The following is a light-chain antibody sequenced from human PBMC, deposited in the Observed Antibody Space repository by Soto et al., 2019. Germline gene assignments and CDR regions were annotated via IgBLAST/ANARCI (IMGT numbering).Light chain of an antibody. CDR2: KAS. CDR1: QTISAW. J-gene: IGKJ1*01. Sequence: DIEMTQSPSTLSASVGDSVTLTCRASQTISAWLAWYQQKPGKAPKLLIYKASSLESGVPSRFSGSGSGTEFTLTISSLQPDDFATYYCQQYNSQKTFGQGTKVDIK. V-gene: IGKV1-5*03. CDR3: QQYNSQKT.